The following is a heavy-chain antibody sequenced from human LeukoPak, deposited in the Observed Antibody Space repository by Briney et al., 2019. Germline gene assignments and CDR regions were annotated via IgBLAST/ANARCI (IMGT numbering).Heavy chain of an antibody. CDR2: ISYDGSNK. J-gene: IGHJ4*02. D-gene: IGHD5-18*01. V-gene: IGHV3-30-3*01. CDR1: GFTFSSYA. CDR3: ARDYGATEDTAMVPYFDY. Sequence: PGGSLRLSCAASGFTFSSYAMHWVRQAPGKGLEWVAVISYDGSNKYYADSVKGRFTISRDNSKNTLYLQMNSLRAEDTAVYYCARDYGATEDTAMVPYFDYWGQGTLVTVSS.